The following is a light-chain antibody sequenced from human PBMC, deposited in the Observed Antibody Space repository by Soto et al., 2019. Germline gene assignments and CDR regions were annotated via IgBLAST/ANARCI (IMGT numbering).Light chain of an antibody. V-gene: IGKV1-33*01. CDR3: QQYENLPT. CDR1: QNINNY. CDR2: DAS. J-gene: IGKJ5*01. Sequence: IQMTQSPSSLSSSVGERFTITCQASQNINNYLNWYQRKPGRAPKLLIYDASNLEAGVPSRFRGSGSGTDFTFTISSLQPEDIATYYCQQYENLPTFGQGTRLEIK.